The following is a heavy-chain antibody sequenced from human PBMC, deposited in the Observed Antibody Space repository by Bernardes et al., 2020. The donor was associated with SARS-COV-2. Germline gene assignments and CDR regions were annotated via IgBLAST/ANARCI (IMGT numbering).Heavy chain of an antibody. Sequence: GGSLRLSCAASGFTFSSYGMHWVRQAPGKGLEWVAVIWYDGSNKYYADSVKGRFTISRDNSKNTLYLQMNSLRAEDTAVYYCARDHFGSSSSYSFGVYYYYGMDVWGRGTTVSVSS. J-gene: IGHJ6*02. CDR2: IWYDGSNK. CDR3: ARDHFGSSSSYSFGVYYYYGMDV. V-gene: IGHV3-33*08. D-gene: IGHD6-6*01. CDR1: GFTFSSYG.